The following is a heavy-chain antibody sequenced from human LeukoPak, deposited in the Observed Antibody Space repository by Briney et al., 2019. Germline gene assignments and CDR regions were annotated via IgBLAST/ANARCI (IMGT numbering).Heavy chain of an antibody. CDR3: ARMASIVVVPAATTDWFDP. Sequence: GESLKISCKGSGYSFTNYWIGWVRQMPGKGLEWMGIIYPGDSDTRYSPSFQGQVTMSADKSISTAYLQWSSLKASDTAMYYCARMASIVVVPAATTDWFDPWGQGTLVTVSS. D-gene: IGHD2-2*01. V-gene: IGHV5-51*01. CDR1: GYSFTNYW. J-gene: IGHJ5*02. CDR2: IYPGDSDT.